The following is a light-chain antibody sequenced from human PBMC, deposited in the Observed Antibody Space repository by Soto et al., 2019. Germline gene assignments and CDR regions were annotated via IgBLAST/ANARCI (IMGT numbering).Light chain of an antibody. CDR1: QSVSSSY. CDR3: QQYGSSPQT. Sequence: EIVLTQSPGTLSLSPGERATLSCRASQSVSSSYLAWYQQKPGQAPRLLIYGASSRATGIPDRFSGSGSGTDFTLTISRLEPDDFGVYYCQQYGSSPQTFGQGTKVEIK. J-gene: IGKJ1*01. V-gene: IGKV3-20*01. CDR2: GAS.